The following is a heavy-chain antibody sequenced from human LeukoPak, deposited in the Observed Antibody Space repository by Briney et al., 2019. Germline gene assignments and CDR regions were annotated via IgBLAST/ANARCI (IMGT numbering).Heavy chain of an antibody. CDR3: ARDALYSSSWYGSYYYYYMDV. J-gene: IGHJ6*03. Sequence: GSLRLSFAASGFTFSSYSRNWVRQPPGKGLGWVSSISSSSSYIYYADSVKGRFTISRDNAKNSLYLQMNSLRAEDTAVYYCARDALYSSSWYGSYYYYYMDVWGEGTTVTVSS. D-gene: IGHD6-13*01. CDR1: GFTFSSYS. V-gene: IGHV3-21*01. CDR2: ISSSSSYI.